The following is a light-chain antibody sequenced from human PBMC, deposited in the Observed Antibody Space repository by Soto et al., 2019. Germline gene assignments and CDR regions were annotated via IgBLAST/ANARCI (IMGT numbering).Light chain of an antibody. J-gene: IGLJ1*01. Sequence: SYELTQPPSVSVAPGKTARITCGGNNIGGKNVHWYQQKPGQAPVLVISYDTDRPSGIPERFSGSNSGYTATLTITRVEAGDEADYYCQVWDSSNDFVFGAGTKLTVL. V-gene: IGLV3-21*04. CDR2: YDT. CDR3: QVWDSSNDFV. CDR1: NIGGKN.